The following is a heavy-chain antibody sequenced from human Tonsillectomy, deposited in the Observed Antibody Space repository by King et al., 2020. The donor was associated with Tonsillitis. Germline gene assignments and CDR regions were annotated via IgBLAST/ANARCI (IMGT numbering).Heavy chain of an antibody. CDR3: ARDTGGWRSFDY. CDR1: GYSFTGYS. J-gene: IGHJ4*02. CDR2: INPDSGAA. Sequence: VQLVESGAEVKKPGASVKVSCQASGYSFTGYSIHWVRQAPGQGLDWMGRINPDSGAADYALRFEDRVTMTTDTSFRTAYLELSRLRSDDTATYFCARDTGGWRSFDYWGQGTLVIVSS. V-gene: IGHV1-2*06. D-gene: IGHD2-8*02.